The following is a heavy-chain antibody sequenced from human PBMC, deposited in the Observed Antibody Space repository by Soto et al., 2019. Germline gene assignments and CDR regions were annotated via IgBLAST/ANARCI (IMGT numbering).Heavy chain of an antibody. CDR3: NRGSEYDFWSGYL. Sequence: QERLVQSGAEVRKPGSSVKVSCKVTGGTSTRYAINWVRQAPGQGLEWMGGIVPMFGTSKYAQKFQGRVTITADTSTHIAYMELRRLRSEDTAVYYCNRGSEYDFWSGYLWGPGTLVSVSS. D-gene: IGHD3-3*01. V-gene: IGHV1-69*06. CDR1: GGTSTRYA. CDR2: IVPMFGTS. J-gene: IGHJ4*02.